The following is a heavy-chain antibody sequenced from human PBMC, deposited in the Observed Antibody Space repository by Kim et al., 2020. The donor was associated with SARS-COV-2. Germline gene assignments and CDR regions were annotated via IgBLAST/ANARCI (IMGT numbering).Heavy chain of an antibody. D-gene: IGHD3-3*02. CDR2: IRSKANSYAT. Sequence: GGSLRLSCAASGFTFSGSPLHWVRQASGKGLEWVGRIRSKANSYATGYAASVKGRFTISRDDSKNTAYLEMRGLKTEDTALYYCTGITATPLAFWDAFDIWGQGTMVTVSS. J-gene: IGHJ3*02. CDR1: GFTFSGSP. CDR3: TGITATPLAFWDAFDI. V-gene: IGHV3-73*01.